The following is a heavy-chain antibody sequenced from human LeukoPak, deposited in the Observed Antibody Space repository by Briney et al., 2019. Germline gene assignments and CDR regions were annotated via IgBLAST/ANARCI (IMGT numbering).Heavy chain of an antibody. V-gene: IGHV3-66*04. CDR2: IYSGGST. D-gene: IGHD2-15*01. CDR1: GFTVSSNY. CDR3: ARRHCSGGSCYPPYWFDP. J-gene: IGHJ5*02. Sequence: GGSLRLSCAASGFTVSSNYMSWVRQAPGKGLEWVSVIYSGGSTYYADSVKGRFTISRDNSKNTLYLQMNSLRAEDTAVYYCARRHCSGGSCYPPYWFDPWGQGTLVTVSS.